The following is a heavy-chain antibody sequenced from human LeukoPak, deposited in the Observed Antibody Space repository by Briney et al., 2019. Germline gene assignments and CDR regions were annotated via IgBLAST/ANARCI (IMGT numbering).Heavy chain of an antibody. Sequence: SMKVSCKASGGTFSSYAISWVRQAPGQGLEWMGGIIPIFGTANYAQKFQGRVTITTDESTSTAYMELSSLRSEDTAVYYCARDLVDCSSTSCSNAFDIWGQGTMVTLSS. CDR3: ARDLVDCSSTSCSNAFDI. V-gene: IGHV1-69*05. CDR2: IIPIFGTA. CDR1: GGTFSSYA. J-gene: IGHJ3*02. D-gene: IGHD2-2*01.